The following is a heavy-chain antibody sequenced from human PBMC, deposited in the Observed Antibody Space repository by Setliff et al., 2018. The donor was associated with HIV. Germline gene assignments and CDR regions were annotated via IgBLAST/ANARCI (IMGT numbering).Heavy chain of an antibody. D-gene: IGHD6-19*01. V-gene: IGHV3-23*01. CDR3: VRDKWLVPDTFDI. Sequence: GGSLRLSCVASGFTFSSYAMSWVRQAPGKGLEWVLTITNSARSTHSADSVKGRFTISRDDSRKTLYLQMNSLRVEDTALYYCVRDKWLVPDTFDIWGQGTMVTVSS. CDR1: GFTFSSYA. CDR2: ITNSARST. J-gene: IGHJ3*02.